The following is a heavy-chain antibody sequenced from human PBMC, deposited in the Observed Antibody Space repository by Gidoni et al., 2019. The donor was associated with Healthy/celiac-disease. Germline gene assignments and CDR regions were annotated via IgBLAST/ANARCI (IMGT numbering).Heavy chain of an antibody. CDR1: GGPFSSYA. Sequence: QVQLVQSGAEVKKPGSSVTVSCKASGGPFSSYALSWVRQAPGQGLEWMGGIIPIVGTANYAQKFQGRVTITADESTSTAYMELSSLRSEDTAVYYCARDTITMVRGVIGHNWFDPWGQGTLVTVSS. CDR2: IIPIVGTA. V-gene: IGHV1-69*01. J-gene: IGHJ5*02. CDR3: ARDTITMVRGVIGHNWFDP. D-gene: IGHD3-10*01.